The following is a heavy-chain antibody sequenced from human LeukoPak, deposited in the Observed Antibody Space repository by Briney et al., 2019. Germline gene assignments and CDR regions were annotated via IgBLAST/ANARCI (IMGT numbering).Heavy chain of an antibody. J-gene: IGHJ4*02. CDR2: INAGNGNT. V-gene: IGHV1-3*01. Sequence: GASVKVSCEASGYTFTSYAMHWVRQAPGQRLGWMGWINAGNGNTKYSQKFQGRVTITRDTSASTAYMELSSLRSEDTAVYYCARSQWAQKDFDYWGQGTLVTVSS. D-gene: IGHD1-26*01. CDR1: GYTFTSYA. CDR3: ARSQWAQKDFDY.